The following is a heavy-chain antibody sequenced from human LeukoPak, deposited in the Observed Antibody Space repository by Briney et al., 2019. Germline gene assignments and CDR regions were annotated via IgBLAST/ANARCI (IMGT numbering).Heavy chain of an antibody. CDR2: ISSNGGST. D-gene: IGHD2-21*01. CDR1: GFTFSSYA. V-gene: IGHV3-64*01. CDR3: ARIVVVMGMAFDI. J-gene: IGHJ3*02. Sequence: PGGSLRLSCAASGFTFSSYAMRWVRQAPGKGLEYVSAISSNGGSTYYANSVKGRFTISRDNSKNTLYLQMGSLRAEDMAVYYCARIVVVMGMAFDIWGQGTMVTVSS.